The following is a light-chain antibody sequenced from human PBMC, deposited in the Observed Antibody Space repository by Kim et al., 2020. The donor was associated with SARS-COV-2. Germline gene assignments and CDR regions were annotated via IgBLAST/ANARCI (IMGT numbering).Light chain of an antibody. J-gene: IGKJ4*01. CDR1: QGINSN. Sequence: AAVGDRVTITCRAGQGINSNLAWFQQKPGKAPKSLIYDASSLQSGVPSKFSGSGSGTDFTLTINSLQPEDFATYYCQQYKSYPLTFGGGTKVDIK. CDR2: DAS. CDR3: QQYKSYPLT. V-gene: IGKV1-16*02.